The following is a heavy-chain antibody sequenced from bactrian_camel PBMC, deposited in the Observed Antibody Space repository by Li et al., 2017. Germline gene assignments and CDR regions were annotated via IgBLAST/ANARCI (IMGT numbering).Heavy chain of an antibody. CDR3: AAGGVGACSPFYGRRLREPNFGY. CDR1: EDIRGDNC. V-gene: IGHV3S1*01. J-gene: IGHJ6*01. D-gene: IGHD5*01. CDR2: IDTGLDNT. Sequence: HVQLVESGGATVQAGGSLRLSCVASEDIRGDNCMGWVRQAPGKEREGVASIDTGLDNTDYGDSVKGRFTISQNSAKNTVYLQMNNLQPEDTGVYYCAAGGVGACSPFYGRRLREPNFGYWGQGTQ.